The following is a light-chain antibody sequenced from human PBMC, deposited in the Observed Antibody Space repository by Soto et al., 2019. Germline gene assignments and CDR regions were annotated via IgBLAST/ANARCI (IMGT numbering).Light chain of an antibody. CDR2: EVN. J-gene: IGLJ3*02. CDR3: CSYAGSSTSWV. V-gene: IGLV2-23*02. CDR1: SSDVGSYNL. Sequence: QSALTQPASVSGSPGQSITISCTGTSSDVGSYNLVSWYQQHPGKAPKLMIYEVNKRPSGVSNRFSGSKSGNTASLTISGLQAEDEADYYCCSYAGSSTSWVFGGGTKLTVL.